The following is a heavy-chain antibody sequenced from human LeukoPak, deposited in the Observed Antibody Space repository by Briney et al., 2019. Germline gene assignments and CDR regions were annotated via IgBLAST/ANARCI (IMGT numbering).Heavy chain of an antibody. CDR3: ARDYYGDYYFDY. Sequence: GGSLRLSCAASGFTFSSYAMSWVRRAPGKGLEWVSSISSSSYIYYADSVTGRFTISRDNAKNSLYLQTNSLRAEDTAVYYCARDYYGDYYFDYWGQGTLVTVSS. CDR1: GFTFSSYA. V-gene: IGHV3-21*01. D-gene: IGHD4-17*01. CDR2: ISSSSYI. J-gene: IGHJ4*02.